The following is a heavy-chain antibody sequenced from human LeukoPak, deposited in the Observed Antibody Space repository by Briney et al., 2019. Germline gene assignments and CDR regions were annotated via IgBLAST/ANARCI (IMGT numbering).Heavy chain of an antibody. D-gene: IGHD6-19*01. J-gene: IGHJ5*02. CDR1: GGSISRYY. V-gene: IGHV4-59*01. CDR2: IYYSGST. Sequence: SETLSLTCTVSGGSISRYYWCWIRQPPGKGLEWIGYIYYSGSTNYNPSLKSRVTISVDTSKNQFSLKLSSVTAADTAVYYCARESVAGEYNWFDPWGQGTLVTVSS. CDR3: ARESVAGEYNWFDP.